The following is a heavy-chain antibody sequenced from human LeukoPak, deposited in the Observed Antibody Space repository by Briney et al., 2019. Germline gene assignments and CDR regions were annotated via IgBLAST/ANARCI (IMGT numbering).Heavy chain of an antibody. J-gene: IGHJ5*02. CDR1: GLTFSNYW. D-gene: IGHD3-10*01. CDR3: ARSGAFEENYYGSA. CDR2: IRQGGSDK. V-gene: IGHV3-7*01. Sequence: GEALRHACAASGLTFSNYWMRWVRQAPGKGLEWVANIRQGGSDKFYVDSLKRRFTISRDNAQNPLDLQLNILRAEDTAVYYCARSGAFEENYYGSAWGQGTLVTVSS.